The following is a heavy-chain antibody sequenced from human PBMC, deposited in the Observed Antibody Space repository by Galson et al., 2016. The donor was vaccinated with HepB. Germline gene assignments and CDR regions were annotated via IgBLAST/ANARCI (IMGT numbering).Heavy chain of an antibody. J-gene: IGHJ4*02. CDR1: GFIFSSQD. Sequence: SLRLSCAGSGFIFSSQDMTWVRQAPGKGPEWLAFISASGSTICYADSLRGRFTVSRDNAKNSLFLQMNRLRDEDTATYFCARHFTGWSCFDYWGLGTLVTVSS. D-gene: IGHD6-19*01. V-gene: IGHV3-48*02. CDR3: ARHFTGWSCFDY. CDR2: ISASGSTI.